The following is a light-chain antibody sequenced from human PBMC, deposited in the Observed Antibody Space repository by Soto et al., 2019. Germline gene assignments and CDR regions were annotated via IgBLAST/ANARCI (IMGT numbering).Light chain of an antibody. V-gene: IGKV3-15*01. CDR2: GAS. J-gene: IGKJ2*01. CDR1: PSINRN. Sequence: DIVMTQSPATLSVSPGETVTLSCKASPSINRNVAWYQQKPGQAPRVLIYGASARATDIPDRFRGSGSGAEYSLNITNLHSNDFVLYDCQQYDKWPHTFGRGTKLEIK. CDR3: QQYDKWPHT.